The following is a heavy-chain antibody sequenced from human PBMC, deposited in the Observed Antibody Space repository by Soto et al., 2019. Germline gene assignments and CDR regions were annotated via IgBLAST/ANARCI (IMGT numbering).Heavy chain of an antibody. J-gene: IGHJ6*02. CDR3: AKGMAGGTQWLVEKYYYYGMDV. CDR1: GFTFSSYG. CDR2: ISYDGSNK. V-gene: IGHV3-30*18. Sequence: QVQLVESGGGVVQPGRSLRLSCAASGFTFSSYGMHWVRQAPGKGLEWVAVISYDGSNKYYADSVKGRFTISRDNSKNTLYLQMNSLRAEDTAVYYCAKGMAGGTQWLVEKYYYYGMDVWGQGTTVTVSS. D-gene: IGHD6-19*01.